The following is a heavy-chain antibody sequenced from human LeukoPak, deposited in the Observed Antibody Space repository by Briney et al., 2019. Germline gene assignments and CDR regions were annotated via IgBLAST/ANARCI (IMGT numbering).Heavy chain of an antibody. CDR3: ARHLFSSSPSDY. D-gene: IGHD6-13*01. J-gene: IGHJ4*02. V-gene: IGHV5-10-1*01. CDR2: IGPSDSYI. Sequence: GESLKISCKGSGYIFANYWISWVRQMPGKGLEWMGRIGPSDSYINYSPSLQGHVTISTDKSVSTVYLQWSSLQASDTAMYYCARHLFSSSPSDYWGQGTLVTVSS. CDR1: GYIFANYW.